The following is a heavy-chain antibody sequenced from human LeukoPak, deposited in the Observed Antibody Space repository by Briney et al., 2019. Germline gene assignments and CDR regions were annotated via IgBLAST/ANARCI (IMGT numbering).Heavy chain of an antibody. J-gene: IGHJ4*02. CDR3: AKGIARGNDY. V-gene: IGHV3-23*01. D-gene: IGHD6-13*01. CDR2: ISGSGDST. Sequence: GGSLRLSCAASGLNFDDYAMVWVRQGPGKGLEWVSAISGSGDSTYYADSVKGRFTISRDNSKNTLYLQMNSLRAEDTAVYYCAKGIARGNDYWGQGTLVTVSS. CDR1: GLNFDDYA.